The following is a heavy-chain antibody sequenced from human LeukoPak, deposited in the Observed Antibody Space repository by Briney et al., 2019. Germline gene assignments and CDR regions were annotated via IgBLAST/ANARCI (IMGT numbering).Heavy chain of an antibody. CDR2: IYYSGST. V-gene: IGHV4-59*08. Sequence: SETLSLTCTVSGGSISSYYWSWIRQPPGKGLEWIGYIYYSGSTNYNPSLKSRVTISVDTSKNQFSLKLSSVTAADTAVYYCASQSGYYSAFDIWGQGAMVTVSS. D-gene: IGHD3-22*01. CDR1: GGSISSYY. CDR3: ASQSGYYSAFDI. J-gene: IGHJ3*02.